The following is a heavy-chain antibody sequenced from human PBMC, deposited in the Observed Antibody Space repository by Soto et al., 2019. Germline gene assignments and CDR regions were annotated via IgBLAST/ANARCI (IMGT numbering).Heavy chain of an antibody. CDR1: GGSISSYY. Sequence: LSLTCTVSGGSISSYYWSWIRQPPGKGLEWIGYIYFRGTTNYNPSLKSRVTMSADTSKNQFSLKLNSVTAADTAVYYCARMNYYDTSGCPFGYWGQGMMVTVSS. V-gene: IGHV4-59*01. CDR3: ARMNYYDTSGCPFGY. D-gene: IGHD3-22*01. J-gene: IGHJ4*02. CDR2: IYFRGTT.